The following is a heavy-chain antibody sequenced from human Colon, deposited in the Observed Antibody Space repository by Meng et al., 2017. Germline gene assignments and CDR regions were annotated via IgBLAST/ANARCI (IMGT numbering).Heavy chain of an antibody. Sequence: EVDLLESGGGLGQPGGSRRLTCSASGFTFSNYAMGWVRQDPGKGLEWGSFISGKGSSIYYADSVKGRFTISRDKSKNTLFLQMNSLRAEDTDVYYCAKYAGSTVFTEFDSWGQGTLVTVSS. CDR3: AKYAGSTVFTEFDS. J-gene: IGHJ4*02. V-gene: IGHV3-23*01. CDR1: GFTFSNYA. D-gene: IGHD4-23*01. CDR2: ISGKGSSI.